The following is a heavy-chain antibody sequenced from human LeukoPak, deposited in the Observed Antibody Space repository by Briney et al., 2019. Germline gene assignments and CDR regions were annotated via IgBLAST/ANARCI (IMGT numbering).Heavy chain of an antibody. J-gene: IGHJ6*04. D-gene: IGHD1-26*01. CDR3: ARDIWEEDGMDV. CDR2: ISRSSSYI. CDR1: GFTFSSYS. V-gene: IGHV3-21*01. Sequence: PGGALILSCASSGFTFSSYSMNWVRQAPAKGLEWVSSISRSSSYIYYADSVKGRFTSSTDNAKNSMYLQMSSLSGADPAVYYCARDIWEEDGMDVWGKGTPVTVSS.